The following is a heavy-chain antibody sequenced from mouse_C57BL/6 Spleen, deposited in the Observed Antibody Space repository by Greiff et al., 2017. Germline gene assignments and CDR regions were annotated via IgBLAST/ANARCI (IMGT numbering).Heavy chain of an antibody. Sequence: QVQLQQSGAELVRPGTSVKVSCTASGYAFTNYLIEWVKQRPGQGLEWIGVINPGSGGNTYNEKLKGKATLTADKSASTAYMQLSSLTSEDSAVYFCARLEYAMDYWGQGTSVTVSS. J-gene: IGHJ4*01. V-gene: IGHV1-54*01. CDR3: ARLEYAMDY. CDR1: GYAFTNYL. CDR2: INPGSGGN.